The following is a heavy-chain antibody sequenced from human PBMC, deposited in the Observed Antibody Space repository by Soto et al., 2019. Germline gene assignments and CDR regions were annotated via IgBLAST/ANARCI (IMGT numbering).Heavy chain of an antibody. CDR1: GGTFSSYA. D-gene: IGHD1-20*01. J-gene: IGHJ6*02. CDR3: ARGQNVPRYLRYYYGMDV. Sequence: GASVKVSCKASGGTFSSYAISWVRQAPGQGPEWMGGIIPIFGTANYAQKFQGRVTITADESTSTAYMELSSLRSEDTAVYYCARGQNVPRYLRYYYGMDVWGQGTTVTVSS. V-gene: IGHV1-69*13. CDR2: IIPIFGTA.